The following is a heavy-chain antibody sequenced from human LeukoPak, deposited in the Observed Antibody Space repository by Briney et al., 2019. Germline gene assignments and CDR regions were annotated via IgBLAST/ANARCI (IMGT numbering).Heavy chain of an antibody. V-gene: IGHV3-21*01. J-gene: IGHJ1*01. D-gene: IGHD3-22*01. CDR2: ISSSSSYI. CDR1: GFTFSSYS. Sequence: GGSLRLSCAASGFTFSSYSMNWVRQAPGKGLEWVSSISSSSSYIYYADSVKGRFTISRDNAKNSLYLQMNSLRAEDTAVYYCARGYYYDSSGYYYPAYFQHWGQGTLVTVSS. CDR3: ARGYYYDSSGYYYPAYFQH.